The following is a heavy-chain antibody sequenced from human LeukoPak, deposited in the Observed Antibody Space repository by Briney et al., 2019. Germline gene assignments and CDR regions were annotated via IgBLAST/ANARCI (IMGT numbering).Heavy chain of an antibody. V-gene: IGHV3-21*04. Sequence: GGSLRLSCAASGFTFSSYSMNWVRQAPGKGLEWVSSISSSSSYIYYADSVKGRFTISRDNAKNSLYLQMNSLRAEDTALYYCAKALWFGELFSPFDYWGQGTLVTVSS. CDR3: AKALWFGELFSPFDY. J-gene: IGHJ4*02. D-gene: IGHD3-10*01. CDR2: ISSSSSYI. CDR1: GFTFSSYS.